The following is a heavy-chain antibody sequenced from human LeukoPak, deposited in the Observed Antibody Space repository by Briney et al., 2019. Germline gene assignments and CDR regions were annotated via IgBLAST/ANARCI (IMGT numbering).Heavy chain of an antibody. J-gene: IGHJ1*01. CDR2: ITHRGTT. CDR1: GASVSSGGYY. V-gene: IGHV4-61*08. Sequence: SETLSLTCTVSGASVSSGGYYWSWIRQPPGKGLEWIGEITHRGTTNYNPSLKSRVAMSLDTSKNQFSLNLTSVTAADTAVYYCARALAAAVINWGQGTLVTVSS. CDR3: ARALAAAVIN. D-gene: IGHD6-13*01.